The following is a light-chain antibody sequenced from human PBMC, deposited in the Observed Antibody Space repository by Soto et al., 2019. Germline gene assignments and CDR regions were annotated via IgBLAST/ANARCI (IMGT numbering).Light chain of an antibody. Sequence: QSVLTQPPSASGSPGQSVTISCTGTSSDVGAYNYVSWYQQHPDKAPKLMVYEVIKRPSGVPDRFSGSKSGNTASLTVSGLQAEDEADYYCTSFAGTTFVFGTGTKVTVL. CDR3: TSFAGTTFV. V-gene: IGLV2-8*01. CDR2: EVI. CDR1: SSDVGAYNY. J-gene: IGLJ1*01.